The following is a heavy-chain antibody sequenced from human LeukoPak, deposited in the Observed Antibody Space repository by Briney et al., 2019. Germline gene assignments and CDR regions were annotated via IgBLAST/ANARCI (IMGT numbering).Heavy chain of an antibody. CDR2: IHNSGST. Sequence: SETLSLTCTVSGGSVSSYYWSWIRQPPGEGLEWIAYIHNSGSTNYNPSLKSRATISVDTSKNQFSLNLSSVTAADTALYYCVRDWEGFNFDIWGQGTVVTVSS. CDR3: VRDWEGFNFDI. D-gene: IGHD1-26*01. J-gene: IGHJ3*02. V-gene: IGHV4-59*02. CDR1: GGSVSSYY.